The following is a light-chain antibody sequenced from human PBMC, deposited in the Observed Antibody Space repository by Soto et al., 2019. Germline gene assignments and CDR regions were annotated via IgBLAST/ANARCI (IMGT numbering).Light chain of an antibody. CDR2: EVT. V-gene: IGLV2-8*01. CDR3: SSYAGSNNYV. J-gene: IGLJ1*01. CDR1: SSDVGGYNY. Sequence: QSVLTQPASASGSPGQSVTISCTGTSSDVGGYNYVSWYQQHPGKAPKLLIYEVTKRPSGVPDRFSGSKSGNTASLNVSGLQAEDEADYYCSSYAGSNNYVFGTGTKVTVL.